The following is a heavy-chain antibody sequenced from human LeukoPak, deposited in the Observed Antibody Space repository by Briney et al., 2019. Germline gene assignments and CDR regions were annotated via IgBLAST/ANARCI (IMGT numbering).Heavy chain of an antibody. CDR2: ISWNSGSI. J-gene: IGHJ4*02. CDR1: GLTFDDYA. D-gene: IGHD6-13*01. V-gene: IGHV3-9*01. CDR3: AKDQTPGSGYAGLAAAGTFDY. Sequence: PGGSLRLSCAASGLTFDDYAMHWVRQAPGKGLEWVSGISWNSGSIGYADSVKGRFTISRDNAKNSLYLQMNSLRAEDTALYYCAKDQTPGSGYAGLAAAGTFDYWGQGTLVTVSS.